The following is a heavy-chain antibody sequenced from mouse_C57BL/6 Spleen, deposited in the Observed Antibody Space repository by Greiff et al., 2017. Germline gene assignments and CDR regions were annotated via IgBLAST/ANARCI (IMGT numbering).Heavy chain of an antibody. V-gene: IGHV1-72*01. CDR2: IAPNSGGT. D-gene: IGHD2-4*01. J-gene: IGHJ3*01. Sequence: QVQLQQPGAELVKPGASVKLSCKASGYTFTSYWMHWVKQRPGRGLEWIGRIAPNSGGTKYNEKFKSKATLTVDKPSSTAYMQLSSLTSEDSAVYYCARSYYDYGGWFAYWGQGTLVTVSA. CDR1: GYTFTSYW. CDR3: ARSYYDYGGWFAY.